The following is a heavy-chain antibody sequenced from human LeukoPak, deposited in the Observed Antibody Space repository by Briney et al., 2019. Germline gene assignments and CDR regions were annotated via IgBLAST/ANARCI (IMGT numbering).Heavy chain of an antibody. CDR2: IFPISGTA. CDR3: ASASSSYDWFDP. V-gene: IGHV1-69*01. J-gene: IGHJ5*02. D-gene: IGHD6-13*01. CDR1: GGTFSSYA. Sequence: GSSVKVSCKASGGTFSSYAISWVRQAPGQGREWMGGIFPISGTANYAQKFQGRVTITADESTSTAYMELSSLRSEDTAVYYCASASSSYDWFDPWGQGTLVTVSS.